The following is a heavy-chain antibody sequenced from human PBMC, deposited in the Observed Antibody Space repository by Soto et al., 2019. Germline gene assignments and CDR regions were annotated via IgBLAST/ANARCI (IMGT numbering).Heavy chain of an antibody. Sequence: TLSLTCAISGDSVSSNSAAWNWIRQSPSRGLEWLGRTYYRSKWYNDYAVSVKSRITINPDTSKNQFSLQLNSVTPEDTAVYYRARDREPLPYSSSWYYFDYWGQGTLVTVSS. CDR2: TYYRSKWYN. V-gene: IGHV6-1*01. D-gene: IGHD6-13*01. CDR3: ARDREPLPYSSSWYYFDY. J-gene: IGHJ4*02. CDR1: GDSVSSNSAA.